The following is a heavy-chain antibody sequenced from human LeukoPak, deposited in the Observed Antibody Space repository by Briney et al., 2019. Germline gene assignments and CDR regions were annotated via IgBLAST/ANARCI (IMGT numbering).Heavy chain of an antibody. D-gene: IGHD4-11*01. CDR1: QFTFSHYG. CDR2: IWNDGSNQ. CDR3: AKDAQRGFDYSNSLEN. J-gene: IGHJ4*02. Sequence: PGKSLTLSCVASQFTFSHYGMHWVRQAPGKGLEWVAVIWNDGSNQYYAHSVKGRFTISRDNSQNTVYLQMNSLRADDTAVYYCAKDAQRGFDYSNSLENWGQGTLVTVSS. V-gene: IGHV3-33*06.